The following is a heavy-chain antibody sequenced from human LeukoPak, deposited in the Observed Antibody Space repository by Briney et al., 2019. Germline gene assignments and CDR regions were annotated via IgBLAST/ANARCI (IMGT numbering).Heavy chain of an antibody. V-gene: IGHV3-21*01. Sequence: GGSLRLSCAASGFTFSSYSMNWFGQAPGKGLEWVSSISSSSSYIYYADSVKGRFTISRDNAKNSLYLRMNSLRAEDTAVYYCARVLVYGYYGMDVWGQGTTVTVSS. J-gene: IGHJ6*02. D-gene: IGHD3-10*01. CDR3: ARVLVYGYYGMDV. CDR2: ISSSSSYI. CDR1: GFTFSSYS.